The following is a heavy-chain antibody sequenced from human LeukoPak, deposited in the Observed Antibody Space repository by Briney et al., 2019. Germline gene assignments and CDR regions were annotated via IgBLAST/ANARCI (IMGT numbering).Heavy chain of an antibody. D-gene: IGHD5-24*01. CDR2: INPSGGST. CDR1: GYTFTSYY. CDR3: ARALVEMATIVGASPPEPVDY. V-gene: IGHV1-46*01. Sequence: ASVKVSCKASGYTFTSYYTHWVRQAPGQGLEWMGIINPSGGSTSYAQKFQGRVAMTRDTSTSTVYMELSSLRSEDTAVYYCARALVEMATIVGASPPEPVDYWGQGTLVTVSS. J-gene: IGHJ4*02.